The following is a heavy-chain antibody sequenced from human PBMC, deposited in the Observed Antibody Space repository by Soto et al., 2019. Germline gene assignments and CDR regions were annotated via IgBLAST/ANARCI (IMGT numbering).Heavy chain of an antibody. CDR3: AKDRQPDARWPFDP. CDR2: LYGSGRGI. CDR1: GFTFSTYA. J-gene: IGHJ5*02. D-gene: IGHD6-6*01. V-gene: IGHV3-23*01. Sequence: GVSLRLSCAAYGFTFSTYAMNWVRQAPGKGLEWVAGLYGSGRGISYADSVKGRFTISRDNYNTILYLQMHSLRAEDTAVYYCAKDRQPDARWPFDPWGQGTLVTVSS.